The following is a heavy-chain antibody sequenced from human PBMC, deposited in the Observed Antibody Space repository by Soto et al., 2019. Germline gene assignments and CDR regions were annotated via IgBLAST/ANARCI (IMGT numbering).Heavy chain of an antibody. J-gene: IGHJ4*02. CDR2: IVVGSGNT. CDR1: GFTFTSSA. Sequence: SVKVSCKASGFTFTSSAMQWVRQARGQRLEWIGWIVVGSGNTNYAQKFQERVTVTRDTSTSTVYMDLSSLTSEDTAVYYCARDLVLVPSALYYFDYWGQGTLVTVSS. D-gene: IGHD2-2*01. V-gene: IGHV1-58*02. CDR3: ARDLVLVPSALYYFDY.